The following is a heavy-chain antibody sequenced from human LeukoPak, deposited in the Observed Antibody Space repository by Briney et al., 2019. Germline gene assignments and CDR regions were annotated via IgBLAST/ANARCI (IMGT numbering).Heavy chain of an antibody. J-gene: IGHJ4*02. V-gene: IGHV1-18*01. Sequence: ASVKVSCKASGGTFSSYAISWVRQAPGQGLEWMGWISAYNGNTNYAQKLQGRVTMTTDTSTSTAYMELRSLRSDDTAVYYCARGLNRYCSGGSCYPLEYWGQGTLVTVSS. D-gene: IGHD2-15*01. CDR1: GGTFSSYA. CDR3: ARGLNRYCSGGSCYPLEY. CDR2: ISAYNGNT.